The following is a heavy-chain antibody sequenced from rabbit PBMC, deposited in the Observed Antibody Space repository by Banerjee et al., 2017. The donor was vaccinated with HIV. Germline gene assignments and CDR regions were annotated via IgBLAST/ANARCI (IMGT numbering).Heavy chain of an antibody. V-gene: IGHV1S45*01. CDR2: INTSSGST. CDR3: ARNDFSSAWGADL. CDR1: GFTLSSYW. Sequence: QEQLEESGGDLVKPGASLTLTCTASGFTLSSYWICWVRQAPGKGLELIACINTSSGSTDYASWVNGRFTTSLDNAQNTVPLQMTNLTAADTATYFCARNDFSSAWGADLWGPGTLVTVS. D-gene: IGHD4-1*01. J-gene: IGHJ6*01.